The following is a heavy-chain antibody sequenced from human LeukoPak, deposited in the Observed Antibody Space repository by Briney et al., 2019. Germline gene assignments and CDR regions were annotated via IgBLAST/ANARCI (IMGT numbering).Heavy chain of an antibody. D-gene: IGHD6-13*01. CDR1: GFTFSSYG. CDR2: ISYDGSNK. Sequence: GGSLRLSCAASGFTFSSYGMHWVRQAPGKGLEWVAVISYDGSNKYYADSVKGRFTISRDNSKNTLYLQMNSLRAEDTAVYYCAKRILSSSWSSGARYYYYGMDVWGQGTTVTVSS. V-gene: IGHV3-30*18. CDR3: AKRILSSSWSSGARYYYYGMDV. J-gene: IGHJ6*02.